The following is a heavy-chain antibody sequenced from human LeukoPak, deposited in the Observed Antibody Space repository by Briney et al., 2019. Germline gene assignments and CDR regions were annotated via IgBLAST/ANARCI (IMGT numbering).Heavy chain of an antibody. D-gene: IGHD3-3*01. CDR3: VRVDFWSGSYY. CDR2: VNQDGSAK. Sequence: PGESLRLSCTVSGFMFSRFWMSWVRQAPGKGLEWVANVNQDGSAKYYVDSVKGRFTISRDNAKKSLYLQMNSLRAEDTAVYYCVRVDFWSGSYYWGQGTLVTVSS. V-gene: IGHV3-7*01. CDR1: GFMFSRFW. J-gene: IGHJ4*02.